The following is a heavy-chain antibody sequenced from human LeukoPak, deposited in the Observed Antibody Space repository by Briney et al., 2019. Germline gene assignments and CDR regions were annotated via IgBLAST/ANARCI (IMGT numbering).Heavy chain of an antibody. CDR1: GGSISAYY. D-gene: IGHD6-6*01. CDR3: ARFGTSSSRFFDQ. V-gene: IGHV4-59*01. CDR2: IHYSGTT. Sequence: SETLSLTCTVSGGSISAYYWSWIRQPPGKGLEWIGYIHYSGTTNYYPSLKSRVTIALDTSKNQFSLKLNSVTAADTAVHYCARFGTSSSRFFDQWGQGTLVTVSS. J-gene: IGHJ4*02.